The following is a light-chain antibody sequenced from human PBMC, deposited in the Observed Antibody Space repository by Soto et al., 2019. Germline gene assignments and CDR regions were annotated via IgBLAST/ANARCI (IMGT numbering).Light chain of an antibody. Sequence: QSVLTQPPSVSGSPGQSVTISCTGTSSDVGSYNRVSWYQQPPGTAPKLMIYEVSNRPSGVPVRFSGSKSGNTASLTISGLQAEDEADYYCSSYTSSSTVVFGGGTKLTVL. CDR3: SSYTSSSTVV. J-gene: IGLJ2*01. V-gene: IGLV2-18*02. CDR2: EVS. CDR1: SSDVGSYNR.